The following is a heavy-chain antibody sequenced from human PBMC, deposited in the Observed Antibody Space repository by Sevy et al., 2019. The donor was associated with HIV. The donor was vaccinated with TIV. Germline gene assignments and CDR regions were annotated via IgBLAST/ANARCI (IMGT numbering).Heavy chain of an antibody. CDR3: ARESIIIVPAAMHFDY. D-gene: IGHD2-2*01. Sequence: ASVKVSCKASGYTFTGYYMHWVRQAPGQGLEWMGWINPNSGGTNYAQKFQGRVTMTRDTSISTAYMELSRLRSDDTAVYYCARESIIIVPAAMHFDYWGQGTLVTVSS. CDR1: GYTFTGYY. J-gene: IGHJ4*02. V-gene: IGHV1-2*02. CDR2: INPNSGGT.